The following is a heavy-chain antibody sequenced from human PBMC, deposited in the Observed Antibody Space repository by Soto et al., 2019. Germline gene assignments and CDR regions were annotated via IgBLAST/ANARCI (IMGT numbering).Heavy chain of an antibody. CDR2: IYHTGKT. J-gene: IGHJ5*02. CDR1: GGSLVSGGYY. Sequence: QVQLQESGPGLVKSSQTLSLTCTVSGGSLVSGGYYWTWIRQHPGRGLEWLGYIYHTGKTYYNPSLASRLTMSIDTSKNQFSLNLRSVTAADTAVYYCAWDGHSNLNYIVPWGQGTLVTVSS. CDR3: AWDGHSNLNYIVP. D-gene: IGHD1-7*01. V-gene: IGHV4-31*03.